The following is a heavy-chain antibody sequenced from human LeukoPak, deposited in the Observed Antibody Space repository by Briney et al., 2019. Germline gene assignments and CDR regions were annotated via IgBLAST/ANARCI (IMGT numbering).Heavy chain of an antibody. V-gene: IGHV3-21*01. D-gene: IGHD5-12*01. CDR1: GLTFSSNS. J-gene: IGHJ4*02. Sequence: GGSLRLSFADSGLTFSSNSMDWVRQAPGKGLEWVSSISSSSTYIYYADSVRGRFTISRDNAKKSLYLQMDSLRAEDTAVYFCARDRGYGYYYFDYWGQGTLVTVSS. CDR3: ARDRGYGYYYFDY. CDR2: ISSSSTYI.